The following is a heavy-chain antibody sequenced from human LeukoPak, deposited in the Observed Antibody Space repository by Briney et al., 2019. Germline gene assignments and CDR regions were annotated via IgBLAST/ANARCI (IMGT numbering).Heavy chain of an antibody. V-gene: IGHV3-30*18. CDR3: ANDKSRDVLLWFGELESVDGMDV. CDR1: GFTFSSYG. Sequence: AGGSLRLSCAASGFTFSSYGLHWVRQAPGKGLEWVAVISYDGSNKYYADSVKGRFTISRDNSKNTLYLQMNSLRAEDTAVYYCANDKSRDVLLWFGELESVDGMDVWGKGTTVTVSS. CDR2: ISYDGSNK. J-gene: IGHJ6*04. D-gene: IGHD3-10*01.